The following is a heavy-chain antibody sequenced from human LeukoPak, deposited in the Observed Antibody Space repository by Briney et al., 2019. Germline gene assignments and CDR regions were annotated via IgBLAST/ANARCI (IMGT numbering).Heavy chain of an antibody. CDR2: IIPIFGTA. V-gene: IGHV1-69*06. D-gene: IGHD1-14*01. CDR3: AKPTVYYYYYMDV. J-gene: IGHJ6*03. Sequence: SVKVSCKASGGTFSSYAISWVRQAPGQGLEWMGGIIPIFGTANYAQKFRGRVTITADKSTRTAYMELSSLRSEDTAVYYCAKPTVYYYYYMDVWGKGTTVTVSS. CDR1: GGTFSSYA.